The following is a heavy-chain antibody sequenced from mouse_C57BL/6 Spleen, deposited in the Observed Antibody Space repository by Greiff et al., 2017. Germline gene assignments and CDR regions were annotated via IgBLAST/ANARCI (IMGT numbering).Heavy chain of an antibody. J-gene: IGHJ2*01. Sequence: QVQLKESGPELVQPGASVKISCKASGYSFTSYSIHWVQQRPGQGLEWIGWIYPGSGNTTYNETFKGKATLTADTSSSTAYMQLSSLTSEDSAVYYCAPYYYGSSAYYFDCWGQGATLTVAT. D-gene: IGHD1-1*01. V-gene: IGHV1-66*01. CDR3: APYYYGSSAYYFDC. CDR1: GYSFTSYS. CDR2: IYPGSGNT.